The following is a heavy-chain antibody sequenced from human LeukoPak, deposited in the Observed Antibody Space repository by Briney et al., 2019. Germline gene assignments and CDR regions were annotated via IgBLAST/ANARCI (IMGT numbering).Heavy chain of an antibody. D-gene: IGHD2-2*01. CDR3: ARGYRIGWDQLPSSLFDY. J-gene: IGHJ4*02. CDR1: GYTFTSYG. Sequence: ASVKVSCKASGYTFTSYGISWVRQAPGQGLEWMGWISAYNANTNYAQKLQGRVTMTTDTSTSTAYMELRSLRSDDTAVYYCARGYRIGWDQLPSSLFDYWGQGTLVTVSS. CDR2: ISAYNANT. V-gene: IGHV1-18*01.